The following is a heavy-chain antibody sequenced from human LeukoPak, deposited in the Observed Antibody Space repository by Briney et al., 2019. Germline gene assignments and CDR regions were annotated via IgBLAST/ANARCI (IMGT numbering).Heavy chain of an antibody. V-gene: IGHV3-23*01. CDR2: ISGSGGST. J-gene: IGHJ4*02. D-gene: IGHD3-22*01. CDR1: RFTFGSYA. CDR3: ARRAGDYSHPYDY. Sequence: GGSLRLSCAASRFTFGSYAMSWVRQAPGKGLEWVSAISGSGGSTYYADSVKGRFTISRDNAKNSLYLQMNSLRAEDTAVYYCARRAGDYSHPYDYWGQGTLVTVSS.